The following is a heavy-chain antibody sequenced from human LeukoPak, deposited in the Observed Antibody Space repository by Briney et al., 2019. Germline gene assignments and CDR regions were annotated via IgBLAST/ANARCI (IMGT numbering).Heavy chain of an antibody. CDR2: IYYTGGT. CDR3: ARDPRLQTA. V-gene: IGHV4-59*01. J-gene: IGHJ5*02. Sequence: PSETLSLTCTVSGGSISGYYWSWIRQSPGKGLEWIGYIYYTGGTSYNPSLKSRVTISIDTSRNRFSLNLNSVTAADAAVYYCARDPRLQTALGQGTLVTVSS. D-gene: IGHD2-21*02. CDR1: GGSISGYY.